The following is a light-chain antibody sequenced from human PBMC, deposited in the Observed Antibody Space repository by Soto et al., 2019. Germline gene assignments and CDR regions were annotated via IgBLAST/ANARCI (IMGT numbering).Light chain of an antibody. V-gene: IGKV1-5*01. J-gene: IGKJ1*01. Sequence: DIQMTQSPSTLSASVGDRVTITCRASQTIRSLLAWYQQKPGKAPKALIYDASRLGSGGPSTFSGSGSGTEFTLTIISLQHDDFAPYYCQQFKSGTWTFGQGTKV. CDR1: QTIRSL. CDR2: DAS. CDR3: QQFKSGTWT.